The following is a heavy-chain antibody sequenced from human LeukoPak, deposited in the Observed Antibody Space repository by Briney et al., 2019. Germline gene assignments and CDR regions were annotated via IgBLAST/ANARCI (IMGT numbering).Heavy chain of an antibody. J-gene: IGHJ4*02. D-gene: IGHD1-26*01. CDR1: GFTFSSYE. CDR2: ISSSGSTV. Sequence: GGSLRLSCAASGFTFSSYEMNRIRQAPGKGLEWVSYISSSGSTVYYADSVKGRFTISRDNAKNSLYLQMNSLGAEDTAVYYCARGILGGRLRRLIDYWGQGTLVTVSS. CDR3: ARGILGGRLRRLIDY. V-gene: IGHV3-48*03.